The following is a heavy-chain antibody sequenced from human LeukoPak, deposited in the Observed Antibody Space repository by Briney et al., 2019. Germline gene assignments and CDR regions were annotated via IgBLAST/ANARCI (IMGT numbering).Heavy chain of an antibody. CDR3: ARHDLLTTPFHY. Sequence: SETLSLTCTVSGGSISGYYWSWIRQLPGKGLEWIGYIYYSGSTNYNPSLKSRVAISVDTSKNQFSLKLSSVTAADTAVYYCARHDLLTTPFHYWGQGTLVTVSS. V-gene: IGHV4-59*08. CDR2: IYYSGST. CDR1: GGSISGYY. D-gene: IGHD4-11*01. J-gene: IGHJ4*02.